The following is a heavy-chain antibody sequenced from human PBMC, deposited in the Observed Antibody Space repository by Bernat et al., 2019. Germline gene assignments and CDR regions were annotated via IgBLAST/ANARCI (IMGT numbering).Heavy chain of an antibody. Sequence: EVQLVESGGGLVQLGGSLRLSCAASRFTFSNYWMHWVRQAPGKGLVWVSRINTDGSSARYADSVKGRFTISRDNAKNSVYLQMNSLRAEDTAVYYCTWLGRDFDYWGQGTQVTVSS. V-gene: IGHV3-74*01. J-gene: IGHJ4*02. D-gene: IGHD6-19*01. CDR3: TWLGRDFDY. CDR1: RFTFSNYW. CDR2: INTDGSSA.